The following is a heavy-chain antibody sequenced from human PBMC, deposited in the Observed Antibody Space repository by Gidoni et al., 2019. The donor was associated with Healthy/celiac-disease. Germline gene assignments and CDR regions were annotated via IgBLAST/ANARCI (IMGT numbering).Heavy chain of an antibody. V-gene: IGHV4-31*03. CDR2: IYYSGST. J-gene: IGHJ5*02. D-gene: IGHD1-7*01. Sequence: QVQLQESCPGLVTPSQTLSLTCTVSGGSISRGGYYWSWIRQHPGKGLEWIGYIYYSGSTYYNPSLKSRVTISVDTSKNQFSLKLSAVTAADTAVYYCARDSSHWNYRGWFDPWGQGTLVTVSS. CDR3: ARDSSHWNYRGWFDP. CDR1: GGSISRGGYY.